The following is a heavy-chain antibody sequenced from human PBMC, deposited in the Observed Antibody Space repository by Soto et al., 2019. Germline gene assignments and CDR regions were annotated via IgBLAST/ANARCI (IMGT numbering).Heavy chain of an antibody. Sequence: SETLSLTCAVYGGSFSGYYWSWIRQPPGKGLEWIGEINHSGSTNYNPSLKSRVTISVDTSKNQFSLKLSSVTAADTAVYYCARGHYYYYGMDVWGQGTTVTVS. J-gene: IGHJ6*02. CDR1: GGSFSGYY. V-gene: IGHV4-34*01. CDR2: INHSGST. CDR3: ARGHYYYYGMDV.